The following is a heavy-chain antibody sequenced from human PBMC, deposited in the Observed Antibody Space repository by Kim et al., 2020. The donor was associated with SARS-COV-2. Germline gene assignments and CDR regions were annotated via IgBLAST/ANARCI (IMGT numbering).Heavy chain of an antibody. CDR2: IYYSGST. V-gene: IGHV4-61*01. D-gene: IGHD3-10*01. CDR1: GGSVSSGSYY. CDR3: ATGEWGMDV. Sequence: SETLSLTCTVSGGSVSSGSYYWSWIRQPPGKGLEWIGYIYYSGSTNYNPSLKSRVTISVDTSKNQFSLKLSSVTAADTAVYYCATGEWGMDVWGQGTTVT. J-gene: IGHJ6*02.